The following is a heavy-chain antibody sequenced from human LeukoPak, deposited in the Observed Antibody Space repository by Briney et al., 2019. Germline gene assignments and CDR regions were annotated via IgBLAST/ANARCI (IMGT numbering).Heavy chain of an antibody. CDR2: ISDNDITI. D-gene: IGHD2-21*02. Sequence: GGSLRLSCVASGFTFSSYEMNWVRQAPGKGLEWISYISDNDITIYYADSVKGRFTISRDNAKNSLYVQMNSLRVEDTAVYYCARDRAFCGGDCYSGYFDSWGPGTLVTVSS. CDR3: ARDRAFCGGDCYSGYFDS. CDR1: GFTFSSYE. V-gene: IGHV3-48*03. J-gene: IGHJ4*02.